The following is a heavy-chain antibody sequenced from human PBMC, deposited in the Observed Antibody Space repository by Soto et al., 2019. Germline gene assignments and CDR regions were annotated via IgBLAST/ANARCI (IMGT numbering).Heavy chain of an antibody. CDR2: IYYSGST. CDR1: GCSINITSYY. V-gene: IGHV4-39*01. CDR3: ARQSFGITICRVVMERWSAP. Sequence: PSETLSLTSTVSGCSINITSYYWGWIRQPPGKGLEWIGSIYYSGSTYYNPSLKSRATISVDTSKNQFSLKLSSVTAADTDGYYCARQSFGITICRVVMERWSAPWGKGTLVTVS. J-gene: IGHJ5*02. D-gene: IGHD3-3*01.